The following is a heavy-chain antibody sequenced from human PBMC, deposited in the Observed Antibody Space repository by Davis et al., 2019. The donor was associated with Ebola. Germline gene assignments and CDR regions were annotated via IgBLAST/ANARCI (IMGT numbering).Heavy chain of an antibody. CDR2: INSDGSNI. CDR1: GFTISNYW. D-gene: IGHD1-26*01. CDR3: VRDGVGTTPYDC. J-gene: IGHJ4*02. Sequence: PGGSLRLSCAASGFTISNYWMNWVRQDPGKGLMWVSHINSDGSNIKYADSVKGRFTISRDNAKNTLYLQMNSLRAEDTAVYYCVRDGVGTTPYDCWGQGALVTVSS. V-gene: IGHV3-74*03.